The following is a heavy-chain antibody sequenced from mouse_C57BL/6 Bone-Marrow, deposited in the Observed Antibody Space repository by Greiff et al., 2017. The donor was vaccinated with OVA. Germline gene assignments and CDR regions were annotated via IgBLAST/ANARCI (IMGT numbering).Heavy chain of an antibody. CDR3: ARGGSYWAMDY. J-gene: IGHJ4*01. V-gene: IGHV1-4*01. D-gene: IGHD1-1*02. Sequence: QVHVKQSGAELARPGASVKMSCKASGYTFTSYTMHWVKQRPGQGLEWIGYINPSSGYTKYNQKFKDKATLTADKSSSTAYMQLSSLTSEDSAVYYCARGGSYWAMDYWGQGTSVTVSS. CDR2: INPSSGYT. CDR1: GYTFTSYT.